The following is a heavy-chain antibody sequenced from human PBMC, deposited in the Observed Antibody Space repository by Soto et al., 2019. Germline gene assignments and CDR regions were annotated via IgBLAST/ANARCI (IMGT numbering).Heavy chain of an antibody. J-gene: IGHJ4*02. V-gene: IGHV4-59*08. CDR2: IYYSGST. CDR1: GGSISSYY. CDR3: ATGTIGVYAIAGFDY. D-gene: IGHD2-8*01. Sequence: SETLSLTCTVSGGSISSYYWSWIRQPPGKGLEWIGYIYYSGSTNYNPSLKSRVTISVDTSKNQFSLKLSSVTAADTAVYYCATGTIGVYAIAGFDYWGQGTLVTVSS.